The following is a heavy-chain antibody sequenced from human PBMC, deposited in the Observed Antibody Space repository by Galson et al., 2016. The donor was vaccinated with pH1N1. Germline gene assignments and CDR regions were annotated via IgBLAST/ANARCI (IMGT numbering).Heavy chain of an antibody. CDR3: AKGGRVGTEGYYYALDV. CDR1: GFIFSSYA. Sequence: SLRLSCAASGFIFSSYAMTWVRQAPGKRPEWVSAISAASTRTYYPDSVKGRFIISRDNSKNTLYLQMNSLRAEDTAEYYCAKGGRVGTEGYYYALDVWGQGTTVIVSS. J-gene: IGHJ6*02. D-gene: IGHD1/OR15-1a*01. CDR2: ISAASTRT. V-gene: IGHV3-23*01.